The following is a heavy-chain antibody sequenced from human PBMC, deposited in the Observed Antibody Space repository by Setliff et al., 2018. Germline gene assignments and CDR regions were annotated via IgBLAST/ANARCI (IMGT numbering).Heavy chain of an antibody. CDR2: ISAYTGNA. CDR1: GYTLTSYG. V-gene: IGHV1-18*01. CDR3: SRLVRYCTRTSCQRASGDDY. J-gene: IGHJ4*02. D-gene: IGHD2-2*01. Sequence: GASVKVSCKASGYTLTSYGVTWVRQAPGQGLEWMGWISAYTGNAYYAHKLQDRVTMTTDTSTGTAYMELRSLTSDDTAVYYCSRLVRYCTRTSCQRASGDDYWGQGTLVTVSS.